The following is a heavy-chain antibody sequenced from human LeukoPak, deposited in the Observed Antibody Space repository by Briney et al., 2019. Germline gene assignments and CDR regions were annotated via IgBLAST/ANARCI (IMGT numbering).Heavy chain of an antibody. CDR1: GYTFTSYD. J-gene: IGHJ4*02. D-gene: IGHD4-17*01. CDR3: ARVLRTTVTTPLGY. V-gene: IGHV1-8*01. Sequence: ASVKVSCKASGYTFTSYDINWVRQATGQGLEWMGWMNPNSGNTGYAQKFQGRATMTRNTSISTAYMELSSLRSEDTAVYYCARVLRTTVTTPLGYWGQGTLVTVSS. CDR2: MNPNSGNT.